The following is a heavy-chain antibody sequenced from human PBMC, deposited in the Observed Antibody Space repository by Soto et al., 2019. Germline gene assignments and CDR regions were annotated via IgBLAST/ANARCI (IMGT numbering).Heavy chain of an antibody. CDR3: AKDLLAGGSYTFAY. Sequence: EVQLLESGGNLVHPGGSLRLSCEVSGFIFSSYAMGWVRQSPGKGLEWVSTISGRGSGKYYADSVKGRFTISRENSKNTLYLQMNSLRAEDTAIYYFAKDLLAGGSYTFAYWGQGTPVTVSS. CDR2: ISGRGSGK. J-gene: IGHJ4*02. CDR1: GFIFSSYA. D-gene: IGHD1-26*01. V-gene: IGHV3-23*01.